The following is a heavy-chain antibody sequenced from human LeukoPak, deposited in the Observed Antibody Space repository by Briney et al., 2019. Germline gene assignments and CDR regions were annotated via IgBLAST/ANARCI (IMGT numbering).Heavy chain of an antibody. CDR2: INPNSGGT. D-gene: IGHD1-26*01. V-gene: IGHV1-2*02. J-gene: IGHJ3*02. CDR1: GYTFTGYY. CDR3: ARFTGELRAFDI. Sequence: GASVKVSCKASGYTFTGYYMHWVRQAPGQGLEWMGWINPNSGGTNYAQKFQGRVTMTRDTSISAAYMELSRLRSDDTAVYYCARFTGELRAFDIWGQGTMVTVSS.